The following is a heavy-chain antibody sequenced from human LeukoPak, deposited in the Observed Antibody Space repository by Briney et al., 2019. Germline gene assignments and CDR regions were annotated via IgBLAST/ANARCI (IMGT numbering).Heavy chain of an antibody. CDR2: IYYSGST. CDR1: GGSISSSSYY. CDR3: ARVPIRRGPGSYYGGDLGVDY. D-gene: IGHD3-10*01. J-gene: IGHJ4*02. V-gene: IGHV4-39*07. Sequence: SETPSLTCTVSGGSISSSSYYWGWIRQPPGKGLEWIGSIYYSGSTYYNPSLKSRVTISVDTSKNQFSLKLSSVTAADTAVYYCARVPIRRGPGSYYGGDLGVDYWGQGTLVTVSS.